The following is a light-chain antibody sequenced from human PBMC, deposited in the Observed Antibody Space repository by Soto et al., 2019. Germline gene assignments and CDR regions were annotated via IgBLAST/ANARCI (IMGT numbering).Light chain of an antibody. J-gene: IGLJ2*01. V-gene: IGLV3-1*01. CDR1: KLGDKY. CDR2: QDT. Sequence: SYELTQPPSVSVSPGQTASITCSGDKLGDKYACWYQQKPGQSPVLVIYQDTERPSGIPERFSGSNSGNTATLTISGAQATDEADYYCQAWDSSTVVFGGGTQLTVL. CDR3: QAWDSSTVV.